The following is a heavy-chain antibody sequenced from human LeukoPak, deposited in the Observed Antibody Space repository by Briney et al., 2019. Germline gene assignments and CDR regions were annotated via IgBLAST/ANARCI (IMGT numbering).Heavy chain of an antibody. CDR3: AKEKAIGTINYGLDV. J-gene: IGHJ6*02. CDR1: GFTFDTYG. CDR2: IAYDGSNK. V-gene: IGHV3-30*18. D-gene: IGHD1-1*01. Sequence: HPWGSLRLSCAASGFTFDTYGMLWVRQAPGKGLEWVAVIAYDGSNKYYADSVKGRFTISRDNSKNTLYLQMNSLRGEDTAVYYCAKEKAIGTINYGLDVWGQGTTVTVSS.